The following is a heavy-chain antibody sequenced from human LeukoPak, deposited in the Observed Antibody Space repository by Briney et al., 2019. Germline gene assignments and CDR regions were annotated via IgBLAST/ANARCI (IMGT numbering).Heavy chain of an antibody. Sequence: SQTLSLTCAISGDSVSSNTGGWNWIRQSPSRGLEWLGRTYYRSKWYYDYAVSVKSRISINPDTSKNQFSLKLTSVTAAETAVYYCAREGRYRYGYNEYHLYMDIWGKGTTVTVSS. D-gene: IGHD5-18*01. CDR2: TYYRSKWYY. CDR3: AREGRYRYGYNEYHLYMDI. J-gene: IGHJ6*03. CDR1: GDSVSSNTGG. V-gene: IGHV6-1*01.